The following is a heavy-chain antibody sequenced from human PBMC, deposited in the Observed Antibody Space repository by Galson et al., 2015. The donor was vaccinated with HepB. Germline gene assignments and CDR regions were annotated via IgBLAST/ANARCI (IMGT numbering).Heavy chain of an antibody. D-gene: IGHD6-13*01. Sequence: SLRLSCAASGFTFNSYAIHWVRQAPGKGLEWVAVISYDGSNKYYADSVKGRFTISRDNSKSILFLQVSSLRGEDTAVYYCARGIPEDRSNWYQPITVTWLDPGGQGTRVTVSS. J-gene: IGHJ5*02. V-gene: IGHV3-30*04. CDR2: ISYDGSNK. CDR3: ARGIPEDRSNWYQPITVTWLDP. CDR1: GFTFNSYA.